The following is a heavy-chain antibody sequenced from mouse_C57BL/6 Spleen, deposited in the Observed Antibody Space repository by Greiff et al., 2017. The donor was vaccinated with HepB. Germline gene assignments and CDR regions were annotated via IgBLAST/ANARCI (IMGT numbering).Heavy chain of an antibody. Sequence: QVQLQQSDAELVKPGASVKISCKVSGYTFTDHTIHWMKQRPEQGLEWIGYIYPRDGSTKYNEKFKGKATLTADKSSSTAYMQLNSLTSEDSAVYFCAREEDYYGSSYPAWFAYWGQGTLVTVSA. J-gene: IGHJ3*01. CDR1: GYTFTDHT. D-gene: IGHD1-1*01. CDR2: IYPRDGST. V-gene: IGHV1-78*01. CDR3: AREEDYYGSSYPAWFAY.